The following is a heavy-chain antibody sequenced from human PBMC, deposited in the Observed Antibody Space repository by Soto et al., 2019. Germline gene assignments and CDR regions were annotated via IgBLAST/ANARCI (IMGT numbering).Heavy chain of an antibody. CDR1: GGSISSCYYY. V-gene: IGHV4-30-4*01. Sequence: PSETPALTFTVSGGSISSCYYYWSWIRQPPGKGLEWIGYIYYSGSTYYNPSLKSRVTISVDTSKNQFSLKLSSVTAADTAVYYCARASPVVNDVWGQGTTVTVSS. CDR2: IYYSGST. CDR3: ARASPVVNDV. J-gene: IGHJ6*02.